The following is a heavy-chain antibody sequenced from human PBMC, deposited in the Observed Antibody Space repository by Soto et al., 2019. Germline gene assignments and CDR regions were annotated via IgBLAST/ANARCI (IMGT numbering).Heavy chain of an antibody. CDR3: ARATMIGLLSS. Sequence: EVQLVESGGGLVQPGGSLRLSCAASGFAVSSNLMSWVRQAPGKGLEWVSVIYSGGSTYYADSVKGRFTISRDNSENTLYLQMNSLRAEDTAIYYCARATMIGLLSSWGQGTLVTVSS. J-gene: IGHJ5*02. D-gene: IGHD3-22*01. CDR2: IYSGGST. V-gene: IGHV3-66*01. CDR1: GFAVSSNL.